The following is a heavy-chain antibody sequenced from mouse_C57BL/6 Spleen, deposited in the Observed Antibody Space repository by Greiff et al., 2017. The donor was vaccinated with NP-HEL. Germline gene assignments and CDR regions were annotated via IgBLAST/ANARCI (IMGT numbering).Heavy chain of an antibody. Sequence: EVHLVESGGGLVQPGGSLSLSCAASGFTFTDYYMSWVRQPPGKALEWLGCIRNKANGYTTEYSASVKGRFTISRDNSQRILYLQMNALRAEDSATYYCARYSNYGGAWFAYWGQGTLGTVSA. V-gene: IGHV7-3*01. CDR2: IRNKANGYTT. CDR3: ARYSNYGGAWFAY. CDR1: GFTFTDYY. J-gene: IGHJ3*01. D-gene: IGHD2-1*01.